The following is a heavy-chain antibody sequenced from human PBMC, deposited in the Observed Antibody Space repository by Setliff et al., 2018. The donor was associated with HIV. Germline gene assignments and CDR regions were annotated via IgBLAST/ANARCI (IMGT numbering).Heavy chain of an antibody. CDR3: ARAKSLVRGVNYFDY. CDR1: GGSISGGGYY. Sequence: PSETLSLTCTVSGGSISGGGYYWSWIRQHPGKGLEWIGSIHHSGTTYYNPSLKSRVTISVDTSKNQFSLKLNSVTAADTAVYYCARAKSLVRGVNYFDYWGQGTLVTVSS. D-gene: IGHD3-10*01. CDR2: IHHSGTT. J-gene: IGHJ4*02. V-gene: IGHV4-31*03.